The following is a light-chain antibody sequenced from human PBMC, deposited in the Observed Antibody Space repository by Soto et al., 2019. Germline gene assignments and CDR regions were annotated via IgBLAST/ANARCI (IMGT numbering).Light chain of an antibody. V-gene: IGKV3-15*01. CDR2: DAS. CDR3: QQYNNWPDT. J-gene: IGKJ2*01. Sequence: EVLMTQSPATLSVSPGERVILSCRASQRISNDLAWYQQKAGQAPRLLIYDASTRATGIPARFSGSGSGTEFTLTISSLQSEDFAVYYCQQYNNWPDTFGQGTKLEIK. CDR1: QRISND.